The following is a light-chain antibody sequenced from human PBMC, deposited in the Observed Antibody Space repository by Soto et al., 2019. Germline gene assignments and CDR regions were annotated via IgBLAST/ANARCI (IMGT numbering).Light chain of an antibody. Sequence: QSVLTQPASVSGSPGQSITISCTGTSRDVGGYNYVSWYQQHPGKAPKLMIYEVSNRPSGVSNRFSGSKSGNTASLTISGLQAEDEADYYCSSYTSSSTPYVFGTGTKV. V-gene: IGLV2-14*01. CDR3: SSYTSSSTPYV. CDR1: SRDVGGYNY. CDR2: EVS. J-gene: IGLJ1*01.